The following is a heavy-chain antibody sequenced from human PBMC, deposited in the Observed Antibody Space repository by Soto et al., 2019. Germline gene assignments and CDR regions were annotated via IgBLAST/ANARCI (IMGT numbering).Heavy chain of an antibody. CDR2: IYDSGST. CDR3: ARSLQD. CDR1: GGSISSSSYY. J-gene: IGHJ4*02. Sequence: QLQLQESGPGLVKPSETLSLTCTVSGGSISSSSYYWGWIRQPPGKGLEWLGSIYDSGSTYYNPSLTSRVTISVDTSKSQFSLKLCSVTAADTAVYYGARSLQDWGQGTLITVSS. V-gene: IGHV4-39*01.